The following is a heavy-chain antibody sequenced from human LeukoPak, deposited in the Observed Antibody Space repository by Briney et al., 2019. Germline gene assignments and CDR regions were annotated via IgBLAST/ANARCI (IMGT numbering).Heavy chain of an antibody. D-gene: IGHD3-10*02. Sequence: QPGGSLRLSCAASGFPFDNYAMHWVRQARGKGLEWVSSITKSGGGTFYADSVKGRCSISSDNSDNTLYLQLNSLRAEDTAVYYCAELGITMIGGVWGKGTTVTISS. CDR2: ITKSGGGT. CDR3: AELGITMIGGV. J-gene: IGHJ6*04. V-gene: IGHV3-23*01. CDR1: GFPFDNYA.